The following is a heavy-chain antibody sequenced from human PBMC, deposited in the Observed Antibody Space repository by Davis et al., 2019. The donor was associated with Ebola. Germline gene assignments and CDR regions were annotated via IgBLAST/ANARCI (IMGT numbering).Heavy chain of an antibody. Sequence: GSLKISCAASGFTVSSNYMSWVRQAPGKGLERVSVIYSGGSTYYADSVKGRFTISRDNSKNTLYLQMNSLRAEDTAVYYCAKGGIAARRFWFDPWGQGTLVTVAS. CDR1: GFTVSSNY. J-gene: IGHJ5*02. D-gene: IGHD6-6*01. CDR3: AKGGIAARRFWFDP. CDR2: IYSGGST. V-gene: IGHV3-66*01.